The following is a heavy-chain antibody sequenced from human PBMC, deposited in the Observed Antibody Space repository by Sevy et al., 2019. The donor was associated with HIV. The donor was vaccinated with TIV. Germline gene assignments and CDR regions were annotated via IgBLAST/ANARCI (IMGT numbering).Heavy chain of an antibody. CDR3: ARGFGYYYDSSGFAVCDY. J-gene: IGHJ4*02. CDR2: ISSSSSTI. Sequence: GGSLRLSCAASGFTFSSYSMNWVRQAPGKGLEWDSYISSSSSTIYYADSVKGRFTISRDNAKNSLYLQMNSLRDEDTAVYYCARGFGYYYDSSGFAVCDYWGQGTLVTVSS. V-gene: IGHV3-48*02. D-gene: IGHD3-22*01. CDR1: GFTFSSYS.